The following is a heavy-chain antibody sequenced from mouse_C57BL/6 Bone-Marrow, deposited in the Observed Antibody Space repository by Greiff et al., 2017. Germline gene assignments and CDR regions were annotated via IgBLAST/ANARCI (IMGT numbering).Heavy chain of an antibody. CDR2: INPSSGYT. V-gene: IGHV1-4*01. CDR1: GYTFTSYT. CDR3: ARGGNWYFDV. Sequence: LVESGAELARPGASVKMSCKASGYTFTSYTMHWVKQRPGQGLEWIGYINPSSGYTKYNQKFKDKATLTADKSSSTAYMQLSSLTSEDSAVYYCARGGNWYFDVCSTGTTATVSS. J-gene: IGHJ1*03.